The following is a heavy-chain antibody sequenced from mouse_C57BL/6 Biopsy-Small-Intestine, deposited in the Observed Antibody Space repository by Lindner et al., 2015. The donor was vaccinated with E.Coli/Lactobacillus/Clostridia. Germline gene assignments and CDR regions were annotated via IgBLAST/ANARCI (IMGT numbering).Heavy chain of an antibody. D-gene: IGHD6-1*01. CDR1: GGTFSSFP. CDR2: INPLPDIA. J-gene: IGHJ4*01. Sequence: SVKVSCKPSGGTFSSFPISWVRQAPGQGLEWMGKINPLPDIANYAQKFQGRLTITADKSTGTVSMDLSSLRSEDTAVYYCAREEAEVSTISDDWGQGTLVTVSS. CDR3: AREEAEVSTISDD. V-gene: IGHV1-53*01.